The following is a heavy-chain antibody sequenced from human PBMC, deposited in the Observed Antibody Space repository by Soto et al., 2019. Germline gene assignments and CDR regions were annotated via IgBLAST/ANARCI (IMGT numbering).Heavy chain of an antibody. Sequence: PGGSLRLSCAASGFTFSSYEMNWVRQAPGKGLEWVSYISSSGSTIYSADSVKGRFTISRDNAKNSLYLQMNSLRAEDTAVYYCARDGDGYRVQSFEYWGQGTLVNVSS. CDR3: ARDGDGYRVQSFEY. CDR1: GFTFSSYE. J-gene: IGHJ4*02. CDR2: ISSSGSTI. D-gene: IGHD5-12*01. V-gene: IGHV3-48*03.